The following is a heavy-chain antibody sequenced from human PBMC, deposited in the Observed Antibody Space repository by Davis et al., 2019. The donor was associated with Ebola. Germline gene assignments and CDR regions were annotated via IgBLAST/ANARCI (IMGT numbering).Heavy chain of an antibody. D-gene: IGHD1-26*01. CDR1: GGPISSYY. CDR2: IYYSGST. J-gene: IGHJ4*02. CDR3: ASQYSGSYGTFDY. V-gene: IGHV4-59*08. Sequence: MPLETLSLTCTVSGGPISSYYWRWIRQPPGKGLEWIGYIYYSGSTNYNPSPKSRVTISVDTSKNQFSLKLSSVTAADTAVYYCASQYSGSYGTFDYWGQGTLVTVSS.